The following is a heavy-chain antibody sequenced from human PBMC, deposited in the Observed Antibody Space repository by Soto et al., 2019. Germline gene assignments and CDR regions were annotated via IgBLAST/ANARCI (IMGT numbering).Heavy chain of an antibody. CDR2: VYPDDSDT. V-gene: IGHV5-51*01. CDR1: GYSFTTYW. J-gene: IGHJ4*02. CDR3: ARPTYCSSTHCSPFDY. D-gene: IGHD2-2*01. Sequence: PGESLKISCKGSGYSFTTYWLGWVRQMPGKGLEWMGIVYPDDSDTRYSPSFQGQVTISADKSISTAYLQWSSLEASDTATYYCARPTYCSSTHCSPFDYWGQGTLVTVSS.